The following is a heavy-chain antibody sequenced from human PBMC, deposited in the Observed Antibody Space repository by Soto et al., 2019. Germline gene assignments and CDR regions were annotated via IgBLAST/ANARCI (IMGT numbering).Heavy chain of an antibody. V-gene: IGHV1-8*01. CDR3: ARERKFDFWRKGLDV. J-gene: IGHJ6*02. CDR2: MDPNSGST. Sequence: ASVKVSCKASGYTFTSYDINWVRQAPGQGLEWLGWMDPNSGSTGYAQNLQGRVTMTRNISINTAHMELSSLRSEDTAVYYCARERKFDFWRKGLDVWGQGTTVTVSS. CDR1: GYTFTSYD. D-gene: IGHD3-3*01.